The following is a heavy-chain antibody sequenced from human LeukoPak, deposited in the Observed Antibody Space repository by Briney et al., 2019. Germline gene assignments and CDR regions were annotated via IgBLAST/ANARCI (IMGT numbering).Heavy chain of an antibody. CDR1: GGSISSYY. V-gene: IGHV4-59*01. Sequence: PSETLSLTCTVSGGSISSYYWSWIRQPPGKGLEWIGYIYYSGSTNYNPSLKSRVTISVDTSKNQFSLKLSSVTAADTAVYYCARARPGDYGYYYYYMDVWGKGTTVTISS. J-gene: IGHJ6*03. CDR2: IYYSGST. D-gene: IGHD4-17*01. CDR3: ARARPGDYGYYYYYMDV.